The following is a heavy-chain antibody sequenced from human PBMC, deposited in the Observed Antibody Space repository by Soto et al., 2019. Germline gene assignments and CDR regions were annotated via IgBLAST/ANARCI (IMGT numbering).Heavy chain of an antibody. CDR1: GYTFNTYG. CDR3: ARDPHEFWTSYWFDP. D-gene: IGHD3-3*01. Sequence: ASVKVSCKTSGYTFNTYGINWVRQAPGQGLELIGWISAYDGKTTYAEKFQGRVTLTTDTSTSTAYMELRSLRSDDTAIYYCARDPHEFWTSYWFDPWGQGTPVTVSS. V-gene: IGHV1-18*01. J-gene: IGHJ5*02. CDR2: ISAYDGKT.